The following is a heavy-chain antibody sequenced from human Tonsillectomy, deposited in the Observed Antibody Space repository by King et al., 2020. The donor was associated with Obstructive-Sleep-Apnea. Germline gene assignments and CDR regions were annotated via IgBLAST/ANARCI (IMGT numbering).Heavy chain of an antibody. CDR3: AKGEWSSRSIDY. CDR2: ISWNERDK. CDR1: GFSFSTRD. J-gene: IGHJ4*02. D-gene: IGHD6-13*01. V-gene: IGHV3-30*18. Sequence: VQLVESGGGVVQPGTSLRLSCAASGFSFSTRDIHWVRQAPGKGLEWVALISWNERDKYYADSVKGRLTISRDNSKNTLYLEMNGLGAEDTAAYYCAKGEWSSRSIDYWGQGTLVTVSS.